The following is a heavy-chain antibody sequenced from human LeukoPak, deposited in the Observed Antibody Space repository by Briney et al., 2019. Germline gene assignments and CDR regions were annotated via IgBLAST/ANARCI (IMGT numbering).Heavy chain of an antibody. V-gene: IGHV4-59*02. CDR3: AREMVRGVWFDP. Sequence: SETLSLTCSVSGGSVSSYYWSWIRQPPGKGLEWIGYIYYNVKSNYNPSLKSRVTISVDTSKNQFSLKLSSVTAADTAIYYCAREMVRGVWFDPWGQGTLVTVSS. D-gene: IGHD3-10*01. J-gene: IGHJ5*02. CDR1: GGSVSSYY. CDR2: IYYNVKS.